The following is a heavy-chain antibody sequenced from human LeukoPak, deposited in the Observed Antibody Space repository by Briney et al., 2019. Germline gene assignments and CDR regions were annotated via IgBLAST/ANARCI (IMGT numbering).Heavy chain of an antibody. Sequence: ASVKVSCKASGDTFIRYGISWVRQAPGQGLEWMGWISTGNGNTNYGQKFQGRVTMTTDTSTGTAYMELRSLGSDDTAIYYCARANNWNYALGYWGQGTLVTVSS. CDR1: GDTFIRYG. V-gene: IGHV1-18*01. J-gene: IGHJ4*02. CDR3: ARANNWNYALGY. CDR2: ISTGNGNT. D-gene: IGHD1-7*01.